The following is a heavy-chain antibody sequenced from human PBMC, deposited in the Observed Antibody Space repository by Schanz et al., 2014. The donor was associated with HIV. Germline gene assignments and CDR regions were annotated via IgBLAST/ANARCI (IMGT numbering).Heavy chain of an antibody. V-gene: IGHV3-33*08. D-gene: IGHD6-19*01. CDR2: IWYDGSYK. Sequence: VRLVESGGGVVQPGGSLRLSCAVSGFTFSNFAMHWVRQAPGKGLEWAAVIWYDGSYKYYADSVKGRFTISRDNPKNTLYLKMNSLRAEDTAIYYCARSPDWAGTDAFDIWGQGTMVTVSS. J-gene: IGHJ3*02. CDR3: ARSPDWAGTDAFDI. CDR1: GFTFSNFA.